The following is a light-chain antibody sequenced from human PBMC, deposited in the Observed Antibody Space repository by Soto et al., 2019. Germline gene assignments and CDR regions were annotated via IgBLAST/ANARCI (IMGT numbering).Light chain of an antibody. V-gene: IGKV3-15*01. CDR2: GKS. J-gene: IGKJ2*01. CDR3: LQYNGLPYT. CDR1: QNVGIN. Sequence: EIVVTQSPATLSVSPGDRATLSCRASQNVGINLAWYQQKPGQAPRLLIYGKSTRATGIPARFSGIGSGKEFHLANSSLQSEDFAIYYCLQYNGLPYTFGQGTKLEIK.